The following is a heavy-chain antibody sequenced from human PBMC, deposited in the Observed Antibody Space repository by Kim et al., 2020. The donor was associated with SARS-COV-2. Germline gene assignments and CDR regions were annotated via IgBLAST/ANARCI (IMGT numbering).Heavy chain of an antibody. CDR2: MNPNSGNT. V-gene: IGHV1-8*01. CDR3: ARGPNYVYYYYGMDV. J-gene: IGHJ6*02. Sequence: ASVKVSCKASGYTFTSYDINWVRQATGQGLEWMGWMNPNSGNTGYAQKFQGRVTMTRNTSISTAYMELSSLRSEDTAVYYCARGPNYVYYYYGMDVWGQGTTVTVSS. CDR1: GYTFTSYD. D-gene: IGHD1-7*01.